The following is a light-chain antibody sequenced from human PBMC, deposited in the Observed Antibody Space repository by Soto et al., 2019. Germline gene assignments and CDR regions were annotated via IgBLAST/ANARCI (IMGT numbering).Light chain of an antibody. CDR3: ISYTNTAARV. CDR1: SNDVGANNF. Sequence: QSALTQPASVSGSPGQSITISCTGTSNDVGANNFVSWYQQHPGKAPKLMIYEVSNRPSGVSNRFSGSKSDNTASLTISGLQAEDEADYYCISYTNTAARVFGTGTKLTVL. CDR2: EVS. J-gene: IGLJ1*01. V-gene: IGLV2-14*01.